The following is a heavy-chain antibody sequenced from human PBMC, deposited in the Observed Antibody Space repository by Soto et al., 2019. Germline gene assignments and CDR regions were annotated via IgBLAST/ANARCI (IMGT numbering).Heavy chain of an antibody. CDR3: ARGHGDWFDP. CDR1: GDSVSSDSVA. V-gene: IGHV6-1*01. Sequence: SQTLSLTXAISGDSVSSDSVAWNWIRQSPSRGLEWLGRTYYRSKWYNDYAVSVKSRISINPDTSKNQFSLQLNSVTPEDTAVYYCARGHGDWFDPWGQGTLVTVSS. J-gene: IGHJ5*02. D-gene: IGHD4-17*01. CDR2: TYYRSKWYN.